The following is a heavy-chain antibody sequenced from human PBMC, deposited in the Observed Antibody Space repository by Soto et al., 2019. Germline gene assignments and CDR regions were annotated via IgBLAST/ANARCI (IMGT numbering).Heavy chain of an antibody. CDR3: ARDRRVATLDY. CDR1: GFTFSSYA. V-gene: IGHV3-23*01. D-gene: IGHD5-12*01. Sequence: GGSLRLSCAASGFTFSSYAMSWVRQAPGKGLEWVSAISGSGGSTYYAESVKGRFTISRDNSKKTLYLQMNSLRAEDTAVYYCARDRRVATLDYWGQGTLVTVSS. CDR2: ISGSGGST. J-gene: IGHJ4*02.